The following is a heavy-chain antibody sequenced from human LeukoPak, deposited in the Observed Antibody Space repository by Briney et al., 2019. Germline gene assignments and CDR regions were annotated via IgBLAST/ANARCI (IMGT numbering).Heavy chain of an antibody. CDR1: GYTFTGYY. Sequence: ASVKVSCKASGYTFTGYYMHWLRQAPGQGLEWMGWINPNSGGTNYAQKFQGRVTMTRDTSISTAYMELSRLRSDDTAVYYCAIGIAAAGAPIDYWGQGTLVTVSS. J-gene: IGHJ4*02. V-gene: IGHV1-2*02. CDR2: INPNSGGT. CDR3: AIGIAAAGAPIDY. D-gene: IGHD6-13*01.